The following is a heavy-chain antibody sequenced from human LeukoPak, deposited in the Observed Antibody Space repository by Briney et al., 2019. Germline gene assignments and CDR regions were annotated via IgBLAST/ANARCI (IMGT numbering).Heavy chain of an antibody. D-gene: IGHD1-26*01. CDR2: LRHDGTYE. Sequence: GGSLRLSCAASGFAFSSYGMYWVRQTPDKGLERVAYLRHDGTYEKYADSVKGRFTISRDNSKNTLSLQMDTLRVEDTALYYCASGGPTRGTLAYWGQGTLVTVSS. J-gene: IGHJ4*02. V-gene: IGHV3-30*02. CDR3: ASGGPTRGTLAY. CDR1: GFAFSSYG.